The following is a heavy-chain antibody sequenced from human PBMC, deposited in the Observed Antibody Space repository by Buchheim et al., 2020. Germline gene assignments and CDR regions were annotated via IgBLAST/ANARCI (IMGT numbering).Heavy chain of an antibody. CDR2: ISSSGSTI. J-gene: IGHJ4*02. CDR1: GFTFSSYE. V-gene: IGHV3-48*03. Sequence: EVQLVESGGGLVQPGGSLRLSCAASGFTFSSYEMNWVRQAPGKGLEWVSYISSSGSTIYYADSVKGRFTISRDNAKNSLYLQVNSLRAEDTAVYYCAIRYCSGDSCYGPPQLDWGQGT. D-gene: IGHD2-15*01. CDR3: AIRYCSGDSCYGPPQLD.